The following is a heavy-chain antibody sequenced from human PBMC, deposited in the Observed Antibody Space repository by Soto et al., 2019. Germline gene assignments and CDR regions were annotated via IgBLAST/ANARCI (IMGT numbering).Heavy chain of an antibody. CDR1: GYSFTSYW. CDR2: IYPGDPDT. Sequence: PGESLKISCKGSGYSFTSYWIGWVRQMPGKGLEWMGIIYPGDPDTRYSPSFQGQVTISADKSISTAYLQWSSLKASDTAMYYCAAILPYGGNSLDYWGQGTLVTVSS. V-gene: IGHV5-51*01. D-gene: IGHD4-17*01. J-gene: IGHJ4*02. CDR3: AAILPYGGNSLDY.